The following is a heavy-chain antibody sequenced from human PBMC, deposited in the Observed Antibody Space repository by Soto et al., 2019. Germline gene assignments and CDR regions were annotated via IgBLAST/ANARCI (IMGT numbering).Heavy chain of an antibody. Sequence: TGWSLRLSCAASVFTFSSYSMNWVRQAPGKGLEWVSSISSSSSYIYYADSVKGRFTISRDNAKNSLYLQMNSLRAEDTAVYYCARGLLLDKLDYWGQGTLVTVSS. V-gene: IGHV3-21*01. J-gene: IGHJ4*02. CDR1: VFTFSSYS. CDR2: ISSSSSYI. CDR3: ARGLLLDKLDY.